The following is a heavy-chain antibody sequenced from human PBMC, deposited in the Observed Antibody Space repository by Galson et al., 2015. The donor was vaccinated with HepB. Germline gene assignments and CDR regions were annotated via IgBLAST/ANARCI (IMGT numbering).Heavy chain of an antibody. CDR2: ISTTGTTV. V-gene: IGHV3-48*03. CDR1: GFTFSNYR. Sequence: SLRLSCAASGFTFSNYRMSWVRQAPGKGLEWVSYISTTGTTVHYADSVNGRTTISRDNAENSLYLQMDSLRAEDTASYYCARAKSSPETGGYPVFDYWGQGTLVTVSS. D-gene: IGHD2-8*02. CDR3: ARAKSSPETGGYPVFDY. J-gene: IGHJ4*02.